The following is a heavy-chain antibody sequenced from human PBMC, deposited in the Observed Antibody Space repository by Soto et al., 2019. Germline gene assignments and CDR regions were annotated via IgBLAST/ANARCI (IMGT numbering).Heavy chain of an antibody. CDR1: GGTFSSYA. CDR2: IIPIFGTA. Sequence: GASVKVSCKASGGTFSSYAISWVRQAPGQGLEWMGGIIPIFGTANYAQKFQGRVTITADESTSTAYMELSSLRSEDTAVYYCARVRSITIFGEPGFDPWGQGTLVTVSS. D-gene: IGHD3-3*01. CDR3: ARVRSITIFGEPGFDP. V-gene: IGHV1-69*13. J-gene: IGHJ5*02.